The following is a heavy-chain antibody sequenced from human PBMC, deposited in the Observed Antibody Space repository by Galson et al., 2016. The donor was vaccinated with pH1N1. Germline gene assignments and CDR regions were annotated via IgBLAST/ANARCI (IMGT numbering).Heavy chain of an antibody. CDR2: IYYSGST. J-gene: IGHJ3*01. Sequence: TLSLTCTVSGGSISSGDSYWSWIRQHPGRGLEWIGHIYYSGSTYYNPSLKSRVTLSVDTSKSQFSLKLRSVTAADTAVYYCARSFLEQLEGLPSDAFDFWGQGTMVTVAS. V-gene: IGHV4-31*03. CDR1: GGSISSGDSY. D-gene: IGHD3-3*01. CDR3: ARSFLEQLEGLPSDAFDF.